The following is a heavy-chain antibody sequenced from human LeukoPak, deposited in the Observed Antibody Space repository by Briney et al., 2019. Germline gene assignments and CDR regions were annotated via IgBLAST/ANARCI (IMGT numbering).Heavy chain of an antibody. J-gene: IGHJ4*02. CDR3: AKPGYGDYFDY. CDR2: IWYDGSNK. Sequence: GGSLRLSCAAPGFTFSSYGMHWVRQAPGKGLEWVAVIWYDGSNKYYADSVKGRFTISRDNSKNTLYLQMNSLRAEDTAVYYCAKPGYGDYFDYWGQGTLVTVSS. V-gene: IGHV3-33*06. CDR1: GFTFSSYG. D-gene: IGHD4-17*01.